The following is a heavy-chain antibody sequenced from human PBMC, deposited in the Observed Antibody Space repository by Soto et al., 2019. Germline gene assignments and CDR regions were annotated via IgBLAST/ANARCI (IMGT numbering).Heavy chain of an antibody. D-gene: IGHD3-10*01. Sequence: QVQLVESGGGVVQPGRSLRLSCAASGFTFHDFGMHWVRQAPGKGLEWVAVISYDGNNKYYADLVKGRFTISRDNSQNTLYLQINSLRPEDTAVYFCAKAVDITVRGVPPSDYWGQGTLVTVSS. CDR3: AKAVDITVRGVPPSDY. CDR1: GFTFHDFG. J-gene: IGHJ4*02. CDR2: ISYDGNNK. V-gene: IGHV3-30*18.